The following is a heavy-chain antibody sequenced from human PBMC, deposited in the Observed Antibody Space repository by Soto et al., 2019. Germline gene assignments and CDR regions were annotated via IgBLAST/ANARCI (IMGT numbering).Heavy chain of an antibody. CDR1: GGTFSSYA. Sequence: SVKVSCQASGGTFSSYAIRWVRQAPGQGLEWMGGIIPIFGTANYAQKFQGRVTINADESTSTAYMELSSLRSEDTAVYYCVRSLGQNYDDVGGSYRPYYFDYWGQGTLVTVSS. V-gene: IGHV1-69*13. CDR2: IIPIFGTA. D-gene: IGHD3-16*02. J-gene: IGHJ4*02. CDR3: VRSLGQNYDDVGGSYRPYYFDY.